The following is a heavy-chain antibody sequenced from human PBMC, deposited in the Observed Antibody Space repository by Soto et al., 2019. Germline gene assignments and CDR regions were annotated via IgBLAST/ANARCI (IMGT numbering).Heavy chain of an antibody. CDR3: ARDHYDILTTKMGYYHYGMDV. CDR1: GGSVSSGSYY. Sequence: QVQLQESGPGLVKPSETLSLTCTVSGGSVSSGSYYWSWIRQPPGKGLEWIGYIYYSGSTNYNPSLKSRVTISVDTSKNQFSLKLSSVTAADTAVYYCARDHYDILTTKMGYYHYGMDVWGQGTTVTVSS. V-gene: IGHV4-61*01. J-gene: IGHJ6*02. D-gene: IGHD3-9*01. CDR2: IYYSGST.